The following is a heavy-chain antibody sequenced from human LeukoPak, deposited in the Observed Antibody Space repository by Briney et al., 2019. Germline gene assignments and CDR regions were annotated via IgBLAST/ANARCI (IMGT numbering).Heavy chain of an antibody. CDR3: ARDLYSSH. D-gene: IGHD6-19*01. Sequence: SSETLSLTCAVYGGSFSGYYWSWIRQPPGKGLEWIGEINHSGSTNYNPSLKSRVTISVDTSKNQFSLKLSSVTAADTAVYYCARDLYSSHWGQGTLVTVSS. J-gene: IGHJ4*02. CDR2: INHSGST. V-gene: IGHV4-34*01. CDR1: GGSFSGYY.